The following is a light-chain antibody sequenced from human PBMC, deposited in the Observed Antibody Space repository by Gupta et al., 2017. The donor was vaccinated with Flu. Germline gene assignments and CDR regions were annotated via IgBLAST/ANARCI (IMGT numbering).Light chain of an antibody. Sequence: IDITQSVYSLPVSLGERATINCKSSQSILYSSDNKNYLAWYQQKAAQPPKVIIYWTSTRESGVPDRFNGSGSGTDFTLTISSLQADDVAVYYCQQYYSSPPAFGQGTKVEIK. J-gene: IGKJ1*01. CDR1: QSILYSSDNKNY. V-gene: IGKV4-1*01. CDR3: QQYYSSPPA. CDR2: WTS.